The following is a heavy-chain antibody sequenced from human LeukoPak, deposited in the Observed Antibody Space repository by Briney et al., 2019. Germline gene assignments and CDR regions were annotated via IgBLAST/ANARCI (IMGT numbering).Heavy chain of an antibody. J-gene: IGHJ4*02. CDR1: GGSISSSSYY. CDR2: IYYRGNT. D-gene: IGHD6-6*01. V-gene: IGHV4-39*01. Sequence: PSETLSLTCNVSGGSISSSSYYWAWIRQPPGKGLEWIGNIYYRGNTYYNPSLESRVLSVDTSKKQFSLKLNSVTAADTAVYYCSRRLYSSSCFDYWGQGALVTVSS. CDR3: SRRLYSSSCFDY.